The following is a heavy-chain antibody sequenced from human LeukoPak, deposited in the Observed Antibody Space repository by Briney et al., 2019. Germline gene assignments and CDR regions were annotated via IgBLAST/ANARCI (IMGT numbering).Heavy chain of an antibody. CDR2: IYYSGST. CDR3: ARFGPQQQEMYDAFDI. D-gene: IGHD6-13*01. Sequence: SETLSLTCTVSGGSISSSSYYWGWIRQPPGKGREWLGCIYYSGSTNYNPSRKSRITISVDTSKNQFSLKLSSVTAADTAVYYCARFGPQQQEMYDAFDIWGQGTMVTVSS. J-gene: IGHJ3*02. V-gene: IGHV4-39*01. CDR1: GGSISSSSYY.